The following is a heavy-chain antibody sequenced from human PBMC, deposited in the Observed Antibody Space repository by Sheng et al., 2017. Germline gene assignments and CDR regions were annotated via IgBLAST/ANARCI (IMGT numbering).Heavy chain of an antibody. V-gene: IGHV3-7*05. CDR1: EFTFSTYW. J-gene: IGHJ4*02. CDR3: ARDSGSAIPFDY. CDR2: INHDGSLQ. Sequence: EMQLVESGGGLVQPGGSLRLSCAASEFTFSTYWMSWVRQAPGKGLEWVANINHDGSLQYYVDSVKGRFTISRDNAKKSLYLQMNNLRAEDTAVYYCARDSGSAIPFDYWGQGTLVTVSS. D-gene: IGHD3-10*01.